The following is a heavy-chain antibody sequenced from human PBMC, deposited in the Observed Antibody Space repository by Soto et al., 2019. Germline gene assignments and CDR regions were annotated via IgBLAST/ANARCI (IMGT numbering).Heavy chain of an antibody. Sequence: SETLSLTCSVSGGSINSSSYFWGWFRQPPGKGLEWIGSIYYSGSTYYNPSLRSRVTISVDTSKYQFSLKRSSATAADTAVFYCARHYSSGSRNWFDPWGQGTLVTVFS. CDR1: GGSINSSSYF. CDR3: ARHYSSGSRNWFDP. CDR2: IYYSGST. V-gene: IGHV4-39*01. D-gene: IGHD6-19*01. J-gene: IGHJ5*02.